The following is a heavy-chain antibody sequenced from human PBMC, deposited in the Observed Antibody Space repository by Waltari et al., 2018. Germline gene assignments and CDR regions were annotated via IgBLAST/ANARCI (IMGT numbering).Heavy chain of an antibody. CDR1: GFMFSSYS. J-gene: IGHJ4*02. D-gene: IGHD2-21*02. CDR3: AKEGLGGDRQFDY. Sequence: EVQLVESGGGLVQPGGSLRPSCVASGFMFSSYSMNWVRQARGKGLEWVSSISGDNTYTYDSGSVKGRFTISRDNAKNSLFLQMNGLRDEDTAIYYCAKEGLGGDRQFDYWGQGTLVSVSS. CDR2: ISGDNTYT. V-gene: IGHV3-21*06.